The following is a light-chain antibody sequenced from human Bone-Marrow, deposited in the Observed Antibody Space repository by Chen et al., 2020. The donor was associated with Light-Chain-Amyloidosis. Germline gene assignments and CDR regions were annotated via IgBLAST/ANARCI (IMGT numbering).Light chain of an antibody. CDR1: DLPTKY. V-gene: IGLV3-25*03. CDR3: QSADSSGTYEVI. CDR2: RDT. J-gene: IGLJ2*01. Sequence: SYELTQPPSVSVSPGQTARLPCSGDDLPTKYAYWYQQKPGQAPVLVIHRDTERPSGISERFSGSSSGTTATLTISGVQAEDEADYHCQSADSSGTYEVIFGGGTKLIVL.